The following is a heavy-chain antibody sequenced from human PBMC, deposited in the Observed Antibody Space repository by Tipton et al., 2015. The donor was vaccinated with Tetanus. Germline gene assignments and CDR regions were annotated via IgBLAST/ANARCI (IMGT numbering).Heavy chain of an antibody. J-gene: IGHJ4*02. CDR3: VRIHDFLSGHFDF. D-gene: IGHD3-3*01. CDR1: GYTFSAHT. V-gene: IGHV3-21*01. Sequence: SLRLSCKASGYTFSAHTMHWVRQAPGKGLEWVSAISSTSRYINYAGSVRGRFTISRDNAKNSLFLEMNSLSADDTAVYYCVRIHDFLSGHFDFWGQGTLVTVSS. CDR2: ISSTSRYI.